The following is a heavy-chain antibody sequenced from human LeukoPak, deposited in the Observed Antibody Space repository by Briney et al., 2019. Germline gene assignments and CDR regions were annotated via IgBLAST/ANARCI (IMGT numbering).Heavy chain of an antibody. Sequence: ASVKVPCKASGYTFTGYYMHWVRQAPGQGLEWMGWINPNSGGTNYAQKFQGRVTMTRDTSISTAYMELSRLRSDDTAVYYCARAGLLLWFGELLSFDYWGQGTLVTVSS. CDR1: GYTFTGYY. V-gene: IGHV1-2*02. CDR2: INPNSGGT. J-gene: IGHJ4*02. CDR3: ARAGLLLWFGELLSFDY. D-gene: IGHD3-10*01.